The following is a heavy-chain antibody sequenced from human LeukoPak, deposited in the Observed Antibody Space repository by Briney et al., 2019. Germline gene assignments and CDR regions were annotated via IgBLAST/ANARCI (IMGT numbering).Heavy chain of an antibody. Sequence: SQTLSLTCAISGDSVSSNSAAWNWIRQSPSRGLEWLGRTYYGSKWYNDYAVSVKSRITINPDTSKNQFSLQLNSVTPEDTAVYYCAREYYDFWSGYPSVHYYMDVWGKGTTVTVSS. V-gene: IGHV6-1*01. CDR2: TYYGSKWYN. J-gene: IGHJ6*03. D-gene: IGHD3-3*01. CDR1: GDSVSSNSAA. CDR3: AREYYDFWSGYPSVHYYMDV.